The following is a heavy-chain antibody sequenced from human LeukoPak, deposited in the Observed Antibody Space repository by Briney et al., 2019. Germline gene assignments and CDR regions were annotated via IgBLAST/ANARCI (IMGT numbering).Heavy chain of an antibody. D-gene: IGHD2-8*02. CDR1: GFTFSTYW. CDR3: AKGLVGTEYFQH. Sequence: GGSLRLSCSASGFTFSTYWMSWVRQAPGKGLERISTISGSGGGTYYADSVKGRFTISRDNSKNTLSLQMNSLRAEDTAVYHCAKGLVGTEYFQHWGQGTLVTVSS. J-gene: IGHJ1*01. CDR2: ISGSGGGT. V-gene: IGHV3-23*01.